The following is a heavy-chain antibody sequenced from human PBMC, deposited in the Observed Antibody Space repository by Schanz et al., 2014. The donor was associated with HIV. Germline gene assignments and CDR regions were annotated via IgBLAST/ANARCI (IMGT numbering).Heavy chain of an antibody. CDR2: ISYDGSYK. J-gene: IGHJ3*02. D-gene: IGHD3-22*01. CDR3: ARGYYDSSGEGAFDI. Sequence: QVRLVASGGGVVQPGRSLRLSCAASGFTFSNYGMHWVRQAPGKGLEWVALISYDGSYKYYADSVKGRFTISRDNAKNSLYLQMNSLRAEDTAVYYCARGYYDSSGEGAFDIWGQGTTVTVSS. V-gene: IGHV3-30*03. CDR1: GFTFSNYG.